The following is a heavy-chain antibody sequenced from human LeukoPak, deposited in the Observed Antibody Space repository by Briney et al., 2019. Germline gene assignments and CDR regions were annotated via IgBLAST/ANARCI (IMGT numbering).Heavy chain of an antibody. Sequence: GGSLRLSCAASGFTFSSYAMSWVRQAPGKGLEWVSAISGSGGSTYYADSVKGRFTISRDNAKNTLYLQMNSLRAEDTAVYYCARVPITLAGTKDAKYFQHWGQGTLVTVSS. V-gene: IGHV3-23*01. J-gene: IGHJ1*01. CDR3: ARVPITLAGTKDAKYFQH. CDR1: GFTFSSYA. CDR2: ISGSGGST. D-gene: IGHD6-19*01.